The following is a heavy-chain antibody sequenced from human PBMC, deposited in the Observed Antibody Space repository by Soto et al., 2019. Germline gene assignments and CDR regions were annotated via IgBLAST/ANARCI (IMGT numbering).Heavy chain of an antibody. D-gene: IGHD1-26*01. V-gene: IGHV1-69*02. CDR2: IIPILGIA. Sequence: QVQLVQSGAEVKKPGSSVKVSCKASGGTFSSYTISWVRQAPGQGLEWMGRIIPILGIANYAQKFQGRVTITADKSTSTAYMELSSLRSEDTAVYYCDLSPDVGAHGVNYWGHGTLVTVSS. CDR1: GGTFSSYT. J-gene: IGHJ4*01. CDR3: DLSPDVGAHGVNY.